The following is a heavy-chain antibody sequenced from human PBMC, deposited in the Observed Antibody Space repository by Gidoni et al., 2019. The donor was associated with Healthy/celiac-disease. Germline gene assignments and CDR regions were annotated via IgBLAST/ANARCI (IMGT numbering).Heavy chain of an antibody. V-gene: IGHV3-73*02. CDR3: TRERGYSGYDPAYYYYYGMDV. D-gene: IGHD5-12*01. CDR1: GFSFSGSA. CDR2: IRSKANSDAT. Sequence: EVQLVESGGGLVQPGGSLKLSCAASGFSFSGSALHWVRQASGKGLEWVGRIRSKANSDATAYAASVKGRFTISRDDSKNTAYLQMNSLKTEDTAVYYCTRERGYSGYDPAYYYYYGMDVWGQGTTVTVSS. J-gene: IGHJ6*02.